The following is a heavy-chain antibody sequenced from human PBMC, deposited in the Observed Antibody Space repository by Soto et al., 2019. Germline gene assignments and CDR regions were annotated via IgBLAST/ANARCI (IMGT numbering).Heavy chain of an antibody. J-gene: IGHJ6*04. CDR3: ARDPSIGSTRRDVYYDCDRDV. CDR2: IKQDGSEK. Sequence: EVQLVESGGGLVQPGGSLRLSCAASGFTFSSYWMSWVRQAPGKGLEWVANIKQDGSEKYYVDSVKGRFTISRDNAKNYLYLQINSLRAEDTAVYYCARDPSIGSTRRDVYYDCDRDVVGEGTTVTVSS. D-gene: IGHD6-6*01. CDR1: GFTFSSYW. V-gene: IGHV3-7*01.